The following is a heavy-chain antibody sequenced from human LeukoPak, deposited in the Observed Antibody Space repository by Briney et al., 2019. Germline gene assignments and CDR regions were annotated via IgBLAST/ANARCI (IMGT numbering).Heavy chain of an antibody. V-gene: IGHV1-24*01. CDR1: GYTLTELS. CDR3: ATAFRVAATYDY. Sequence: ASVKVSCKVSGYTLTELSMHWVRQAPGKGLEWMGGFDPEDGETIYAQKIQGRVTMTEDTSTDTAYMELSSLRSEDTAVYYCATAFRVAATYDYWGQGTLVTVSS. D-gene: IGHD2-15*01. J-gene: IGHJ4*02. CDR2: FDPEDGET.